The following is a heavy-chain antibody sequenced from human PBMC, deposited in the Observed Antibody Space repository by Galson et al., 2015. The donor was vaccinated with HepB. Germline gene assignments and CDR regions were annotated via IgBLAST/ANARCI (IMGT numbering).Heavy chain of an antibody. J-gene: IGHJ6*03. CDR3: AKVAGDGYNYYYYYMDV. CDR1: GFTFSSYG. Sequence: SLRLSCAASGFTFSSYGMHWVRQAPGKGLEWVAVISYDGSNKYYADSVKGRFTISRDNSKNTLYLQMNSLRAEDTAVYYCAKVAGDGYNYYYYYMDVWGKGTTVTVSS. V-gene: IGHV3-30*18. D-gene: IGHD5-24*01. CDR2: ISYDGSNK.